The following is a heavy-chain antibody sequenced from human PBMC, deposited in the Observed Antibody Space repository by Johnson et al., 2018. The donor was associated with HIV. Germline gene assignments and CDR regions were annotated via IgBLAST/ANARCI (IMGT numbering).Heavy chain of an antibody. CDR3: TRGLDYYDSTGFRSASFDI. D-gene: IGHD3-22*01. CDR1: GFTFSDYY. V-gene: IGHV3-74*02. CDR2: IRNDGSVT. Sequence: EVQLVESGGGLVKPGGSLRLPCAASGFTFSDYYMSWIHQAPGKGLVWVSRIRNDGSVTTYADSVKGRFFISSDNSKNALYLQMNSLRAEDTAVYYCTRGLDYYDSTGFRSASFDIWGQGTMVIVSP. J-gene: IGHJ3*02.